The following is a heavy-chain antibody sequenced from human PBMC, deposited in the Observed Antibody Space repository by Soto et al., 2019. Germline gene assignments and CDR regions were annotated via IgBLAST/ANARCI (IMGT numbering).Heavy chain of an antibody. D-gene: IGHD3-9*01. CDR2: IHPGDFDT. CDR3: ARHQDILTGYYKAPFDY. CDR1: VYNFNTYW. V-gene: IGHV5-51*01. Sequence: GESLKIACTGSVYNFNTYWIGWVRQLPGKGLEWMGIIHPGDFDTRYSQSFEGHLTMSVDKSINTAYLQWSSLKASDTAMYYCARHQDILTGYYKAPFDYWGQGTLVTVSS. J-gene: IGHJ4*02.